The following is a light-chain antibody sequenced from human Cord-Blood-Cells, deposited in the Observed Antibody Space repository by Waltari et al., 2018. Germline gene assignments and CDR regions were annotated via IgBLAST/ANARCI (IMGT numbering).Light chain of an antibody. Sequence: DIQMTHSPSTLSASVGDRVTITCRASQSISSWVAWYQQKPGKAPKLLIYDASSLESGVPSRFSGSGSGTEFTLTISSLQPDDFATYYCQQYNSYATFGQGTKLEIK. J-gene: IGKJ2*01. V-gene: IGKV1-5*01. CDR2: DAS. CDR3: QQYNSYAT. CDR1: QSISSW.